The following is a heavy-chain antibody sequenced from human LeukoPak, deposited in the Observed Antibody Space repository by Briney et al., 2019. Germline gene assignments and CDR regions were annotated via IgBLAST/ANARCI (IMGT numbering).Heavy chain of an antibody. D-gene: IGHD3/OR15-3a*01. J-gene: IGHJ4*02. Sequence: GGSLRLSCAASGFRFSDYDMSWIRQAPGKGLESVSYISGGGTTIYYAGSVKGRFTISRDNAKSSLYLQMISLRAEDTALYYCARTRDWYYFDYWGQGTLVTVSS. CDR3: ARTRDWYYFDY. CDR2: ISGGGTTI. CDR1: GFRFSDYD. V-gene: IGHV3-11*01.